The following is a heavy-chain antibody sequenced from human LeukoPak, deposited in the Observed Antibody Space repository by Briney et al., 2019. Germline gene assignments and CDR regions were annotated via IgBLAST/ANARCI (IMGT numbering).Heavy chain of an antibody. CDR2: IKSKTDGGTT. D-gene: IGHD1-26*01. V-gene: IGHV3-15*01. CDR3: TTDRGRTELPLFGY. Sequence: GGSLRLSCAASGFTFSNAWMSWVRQAPGKGLDWVGRIKSKTDGGTTDYAAPVKGKFTISRDDSKNTLYLQMDSLKTEDTALYYCTTDRGRTELPLFGYWGQGTLVTVSS. CDR1: GFTFSNAW. J-gene: IGHJ4*02.